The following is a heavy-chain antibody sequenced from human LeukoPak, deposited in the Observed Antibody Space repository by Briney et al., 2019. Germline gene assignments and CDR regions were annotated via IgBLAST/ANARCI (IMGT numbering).Heavy chain of an antibody. CDR2: INPSGGST. CDR3: ARDLDTAMVKTAFDI. CDR1: GYTFTGYY. Sequence: ASVKVSCKASGYTFTGYYMHWVRQAPGQGLEWMGIINPSGGSTSYAQKFQGRVTMTRDTSTSTVYMELSSLRSEDTAVYYCARDLDTAMVKTAFDIWGQGTMVTVSS. J-gene: IGHJ3*02. V-gene: IGHV1-46*01. D-gene: IGHD5-18*01.